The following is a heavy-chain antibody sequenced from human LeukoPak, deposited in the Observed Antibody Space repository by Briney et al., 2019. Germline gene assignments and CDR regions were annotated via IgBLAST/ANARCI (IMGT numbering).Heavy chain of an antibody. V-gene: IGHV3-30-3*01. Sequence: GGSLRLSCAASGFTFSSYAMHWVRQAPGKGLEWVAVISYDGSNKYYADSVKGRFTISRDNSKNTLYLQMNSLRSEDTAVYYCAREYGYYYDSSGPVDYWGQGTLVTVSS. CDR1: GFTFSSYA. CDR3: AREYGYYYDSSGPVDY. J-gene: IGHJ4*02. D-gene: IGHD3-22*01. CDR2: ISYDGSNK.